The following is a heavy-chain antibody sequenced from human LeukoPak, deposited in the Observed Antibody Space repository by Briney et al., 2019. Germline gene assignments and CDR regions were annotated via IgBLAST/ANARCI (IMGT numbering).Heavy chain of an antibody. CDR1: GGTFISYA. CDR2: IIPIFGTA. V-gene: IGHV1-69*13. Sequence: SVKVSCKASGGTFISYAISWVRQAPGQGLEWMGGIIPIFGTANYAQKFQGRVTITADESTSTAYMELSSLRSEDTAVYYCARGATPRDYYDSSGYYYWGQGTLVTVSS. J-gene: IGHJ4*02. CDR3: ARGATPRDYYDSSGYYY. D-gene: IGHD3-22*01.